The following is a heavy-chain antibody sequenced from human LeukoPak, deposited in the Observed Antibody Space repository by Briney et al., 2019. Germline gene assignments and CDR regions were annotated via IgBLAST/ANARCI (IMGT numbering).Heavy chain of an antibody. D-gene: IGHD5-12*01. Sequence: SETLSLTCTVSGGSINSGSQYWSWIRQPAEKGLEWIGRIYTSGGTNYNPSLKSRVTISVDTSKNQFSLKLSSVTAADTAVYYCAVWLATRNFDYWGQGTLVTVSS. CDR1: GGSINSGSQY. CDR3: AVWLATRNFDY. V-gene: IGHV4-61*02. J-gene: IGHJ4*02. CDR2: IYTSGGT.